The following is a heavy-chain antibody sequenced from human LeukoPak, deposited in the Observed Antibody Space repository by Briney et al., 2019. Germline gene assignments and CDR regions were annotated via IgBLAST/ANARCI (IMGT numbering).Heavy chain of an antibody. CDR1: GFTFSSYS. D-gene: IGHD2/OR15-2a*01. CDR2: ISSSSSYI. V-gene: IGHV3-21*01. CDR3: ARDASFLVGSHYYGMDV. J-gene: IGHJ6*02. Sequence: PGGSLRLSCAASGFTFSSYSMNWVRQAPGKGLEWVSSISSSSSYIYYADSVKGRFTISRDNAKNSLYLQMNSLRAEDTAVYYCARDASFLVGSHYYGMDVGGQGPTVTVSS.